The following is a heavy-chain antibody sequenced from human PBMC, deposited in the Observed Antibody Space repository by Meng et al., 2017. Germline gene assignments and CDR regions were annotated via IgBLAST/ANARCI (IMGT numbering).Heavy chain of an antibody. CDR1: GYNFPDYY. Sequence: GQVVQSWAEVKKPGASVKVSCKPSGYNFPDYYIHWVRRAPGQGLEWMGRINPKSGDTHYAQKFQARVTMTGDTSISTAYMELSGLRSDDTAMYYCARDEDISAAGKLFGDYWGQGTLVTVSS. CDR2: INPKSGDT. J-gene: IGHJ4*02. D-gene: IGHD6-25*01. V-gene: IGHV1-2*06. CDR3: ARDEDISAAGKLFGDY.